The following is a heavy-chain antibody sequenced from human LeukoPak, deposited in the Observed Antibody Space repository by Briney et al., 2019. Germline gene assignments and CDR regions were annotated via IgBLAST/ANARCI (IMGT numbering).Heavy chain of an antibody. CDR3: ARHQFYGSGSYYFDY. V-gene: IGHV4-39*01. J-gene: IGHJ4*02. Sequence: SEALSLTCTVSGGSISSSRFYGGWIRQPPGKGLEWIASIYYSGSTYYNPSLKSRVTISVDTSKNQFALKVSSVTAADTTLYYCARHQFYGSGSYYFDYWGQGTLVTVSS. CDR2: IYYSGST. D-gene: IGHD3-10*01. CDR1: GGSISSSRFY.